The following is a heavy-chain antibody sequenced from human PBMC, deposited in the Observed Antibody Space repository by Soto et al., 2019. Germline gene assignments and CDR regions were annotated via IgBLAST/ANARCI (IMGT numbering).Heavy chain of an antibody. J-gene: IGHJ4*02. V-gene: IGHV1-18*01. D-gene: IGHD5-12*01. CDR1: GYTFTSYG. Sequence: ASVKVSCKASGYTFTSYGISWVRQAPGQGLEWMGWISAYNGNTNYAQKLQGRVTMTTDTSTSTAYMELRSLRSDDTAVYYCARDLVGTITTRVTHDYWGQGSVVTVSS. CDR2: ISAYNGNT. CDR3: ARDLVGTITTRVTHDY.